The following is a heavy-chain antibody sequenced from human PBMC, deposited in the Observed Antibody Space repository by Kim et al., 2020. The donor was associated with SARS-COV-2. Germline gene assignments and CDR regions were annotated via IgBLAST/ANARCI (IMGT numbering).Heavy chain of an antibody. J-gene: IGHJ4*02. V-gene: IGHV4-59*13. CDR2: MYDSGGT. Sequence: SETLSLTCTVSGGSITSYYWSWIRQPPGKDLEWIGYMYDSGGTNYNTSLKSRVTISVDTSKNQFSLKLSSVTAADTAIYYCARSYYAAQTSHRPYYFDYWVQGILVTVS. CDR1: GGSITSYY. D-gene: IGHD3-10*01. CDR3: ARSYYAAQTSHRPYYFDY.